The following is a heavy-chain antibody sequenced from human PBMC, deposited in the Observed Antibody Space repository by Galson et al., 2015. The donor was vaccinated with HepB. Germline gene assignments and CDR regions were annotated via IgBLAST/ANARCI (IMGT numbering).Heavy chain of an antibody. CDR2: FDPEDGET. D-gene: IGHD6-19*01. Sequence: SVKVSCKVSGYTLTELSMHWVRQAPGKGLEWMGGFDPEDGETIYAQKFQGRVTMTEDTSTDTAYMELSSLRSEDTAVYYCATVGNIAVADSNYYYYYGMDVWGQGTTVTVSS. J-gene: IGHJ6*02. CDR3: ATVGNIAVADSNYYYYYGMDV. CDR1: GYTLTELS. V-gene: IGHV1-24*01.